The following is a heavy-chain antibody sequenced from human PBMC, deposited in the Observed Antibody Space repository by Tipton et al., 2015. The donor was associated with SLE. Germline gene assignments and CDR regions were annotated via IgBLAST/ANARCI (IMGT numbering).Heavy chain of an antibody. V-gene: IGHV4-39*07. CDR2: IYYGGNI. J-gene: IGHJ4*02. D-gene: IGHD3-3*01. Sequence: TLSLTCTVSGGSVSSGNYYWGWIRQSPGKGLEWIGSIYYGGNIYYNPSLKSRVTISLDTSKNLFSLNLNSVTAADTAVYYCARQVSIFGRFDYWGQGTLVTVS. CDR1: GGSVSSGNYY. CDR3: ARQVSIFGRFDY.